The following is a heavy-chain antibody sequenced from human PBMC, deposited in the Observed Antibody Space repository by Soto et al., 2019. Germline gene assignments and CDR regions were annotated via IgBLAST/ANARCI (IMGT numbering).Heavy chain of an antibody. CDR3: ARNVYRMVLVPAASGYYGMDV. D-gene: IGHD2-2*01. V-gene: IGHV1-69*12. Sequence: QVQLVQSGAEVKKPGSSVKVSCKASGGTFSSYAISWVRQATGQGLEWMGGIIPIFGTANYAQKFQGRVTITADENTSTAYMELRSLRSEDTAVYYGARNVYRMVLVPAASGYYGMDVWGQGTTVTVSS. J-gene: IGHJ6*02. CDR1: GGTFSSYA. CDR2: IIPIFGTA.